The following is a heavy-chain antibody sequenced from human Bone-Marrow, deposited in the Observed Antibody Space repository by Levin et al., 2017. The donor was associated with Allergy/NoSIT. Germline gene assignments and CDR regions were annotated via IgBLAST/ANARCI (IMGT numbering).Heavy chain of an antibody. V-gene: IGHV3-15*01. Sequence: GGSLRLSCAASGFTFSNAWMSWVRQAPGKGLEWVGRIKSKTDGGTTDYAAPVKGRFTISRDDSKNTLYLQMNSLKTEDTAVYYCTTTSPPILSGGYFDYWGQGTLVTVSS. D-gene: IGHD3-10*01. CDR1: GFTFSNAW. CDR3: TTTSPPILSGGYFDY. J-gene: IGHJ4*02. CDR2: IKSKTDGGTT.